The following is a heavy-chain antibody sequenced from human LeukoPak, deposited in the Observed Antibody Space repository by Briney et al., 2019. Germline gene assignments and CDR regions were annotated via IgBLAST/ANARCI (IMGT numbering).Heavy chain of an antibody. V-gene: IGHV4-59*08. J-gene: IGHJ4*02. CDR3: ARRPDGTSHFDY. CDR1: GGSIRSYF. D-gene: IGHD6-6*01. Sequence: SETLSLTCTVSGGSIRSYFWGWIRPPPEEGLEWIGYVYYSGSTNYDPTLKSRVTISVDTSKKQFSLKLSSVTAADTAVYYCARRPDGTSHFDYWGQGTLVTVSS. CDR2: VYYSGST.